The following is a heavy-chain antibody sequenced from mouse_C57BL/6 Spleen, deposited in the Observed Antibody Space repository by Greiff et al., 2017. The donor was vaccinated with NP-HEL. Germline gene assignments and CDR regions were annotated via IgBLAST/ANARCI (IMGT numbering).Heavy chain of an antibody. CDR3: ARAGLAGGFAY. D-gene: IGHD3-1*01. J-gene: IGHJ3*01. CDR2: ISDGGGYT. CDR1: GFTFSSYA. V-gene: IGHV5-4*01. Sequence: EVQLQESGGGLVKPGGSLKLSCAASGFTFSSYAMSWVRQTPEQRLEWVATISDGGGYTYYPDNVKGRVTISRDNAKNNLYLQMSHLKSEDAAMYYCARAGLAGGFAYWGKGTLVTVSA.